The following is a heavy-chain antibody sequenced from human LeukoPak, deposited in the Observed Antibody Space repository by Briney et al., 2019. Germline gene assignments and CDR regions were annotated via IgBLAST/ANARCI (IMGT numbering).Heavy chain of an antibody. CDR2: ISYDGSNK. Sequence: GGSLRLSCAASGFTFSSYGMHWVRQAPGKGLEWVAAISYDGSNKYYADSVKGRFTISRDNSKNTLYLQMNSLRAEDTAVYYCAKDGLYCSGGHCYSTSQDFDRWGQGTLVTVSS. D-gene: IGHD2-21*02. V-gene: IGHV3-30*18. CDR3: AKDGLYCSGGHCYSTSQDFDR. CDR1: GFTFSSYG. J-gene: IGHJ4*02.